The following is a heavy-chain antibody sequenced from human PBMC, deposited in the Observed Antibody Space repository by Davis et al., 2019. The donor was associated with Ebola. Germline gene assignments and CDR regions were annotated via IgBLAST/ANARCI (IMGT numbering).Heavy chain of an antibody. J-gene: IGHJ4*02. CDR3: SRGGAVKFDY. Sequence: LTWVRQAHGTGLEWVSTISGSGRKTYYADSVRGRFSISRDNTKNSLYLQMNSLRDEDTALYYCSRGGAVKFDYWGQGTLVTVSS. D-gene: IGHD4-17*01. V-gene: IGHV3-23*01. CDR2: ISGSGRKT.